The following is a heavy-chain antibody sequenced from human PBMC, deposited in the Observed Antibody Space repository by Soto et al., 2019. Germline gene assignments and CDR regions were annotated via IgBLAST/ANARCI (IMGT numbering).Heavy chain of an antibody. CDR1: GFTFSSYA. Sequence: EVQLLESGGGLVQPGGSLRLSCAASGFTFSSYAMSWVRQAPGKGLEWVSAISGGGGSTYYAESVTGRFSISRDNSKNTLWLQMNSLRAEDTAVYYCAKDRRLWFGESIDAFDIWGQGTMVTVSS. V-gene: IGHV3-23*01. J-gene: IGHJ3*02. CDR2: ISGGGGST. D-gene: IGHD3-10*01. CDR3: AKDRRLWFGESIDAFDI.